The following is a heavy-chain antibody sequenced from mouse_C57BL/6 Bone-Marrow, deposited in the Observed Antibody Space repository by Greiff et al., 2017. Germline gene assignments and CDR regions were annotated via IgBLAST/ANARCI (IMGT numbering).Heavy chain of an antibody. D-gene: IGHD2-3*01. J-gene: IGHJ2*01. Sequence: VQLQQSGAELVRPGASVKLSCTASGFNIKDDYIHWVKQRPEQGLEWIGWIDPEIGDTEYASKFQGKATITSDTSSNTAYLQLSSLASEDTAVFYCASFDGNYFDFGGQGTPPTVAS. V-gene: IGHV14-4*01. CDR1: GFNIKDDY. CDR2: IDPEIGDT. CDR3: ASFDGNYFDF.